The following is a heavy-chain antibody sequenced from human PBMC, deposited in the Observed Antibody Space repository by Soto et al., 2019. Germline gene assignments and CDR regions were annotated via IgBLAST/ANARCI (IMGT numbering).Heavy chain of an antibody. J-gene: IGHJ4*02. CDR3: AREPSI. CDR1: GGSICSGGYY. Sequence: PSETLSLTCTVSGGSICSGGYYWRWIRQHPGRGLEWIGYIYYSGTTYYNPSLKSRVTISVDTSKNQFSLKLSSVTAADTAIYYCAREPSIWGQGTLVTVSS. V-gene: IGHV4-31*03. CDR2: IYYSGTT.